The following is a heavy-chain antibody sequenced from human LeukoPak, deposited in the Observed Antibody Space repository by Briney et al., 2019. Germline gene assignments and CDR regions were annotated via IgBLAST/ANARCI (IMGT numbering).Heavy chain of an antibody. CDR1: GLTVSSNY. D-gene: IGHD5-18*01. V-gene: IGHV3-53*01. J-gene: IGHJ4*02. CDR3: AGGYSYGLIDY. CDR2: IYSGGST. Sequence: GGSLRLSCAASGLTVSSNYMSWVRQAPGKGLEWVSVIYSGGSTYYADSVKGRFTISRDNSKNTLYLQMNSLRAEDTAVYYCAGGYSYGLIDYWGQGTLVTVSS.